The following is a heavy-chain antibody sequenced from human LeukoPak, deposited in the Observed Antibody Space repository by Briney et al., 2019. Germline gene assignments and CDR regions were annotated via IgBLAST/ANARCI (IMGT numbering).Heavy chain of an antibody. J-gene: IGHJ5*02. Sequence: SETLSLTCTVSGYSISSGYYWGWIRQPPGKGLEWIGSIYHSGSTYYNPSLKSRVTISVDTSKNQFSLKLSSVTAADTAVYYCARPDYSNYVSVDPWAREPWSPSPQ. CDR2: IYHSGST. CDR1: GYSISSGYY. V-gene: IGHV4-38-2*02. CDR3: ARPDYSNYVSVDP. D-gene: IGHD4-11*01.